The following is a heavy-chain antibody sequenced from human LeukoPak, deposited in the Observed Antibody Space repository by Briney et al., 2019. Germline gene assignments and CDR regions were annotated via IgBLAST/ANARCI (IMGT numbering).Heavy chain of an antibody. D-gene: IGHD3-16*01. Sequence: GASVKVSCKASGYTFSGYSLHWVRQAPGQGLEWMGWINPNSGGTNYAQKFQGRVTMTRDTSISTAYMELSRLRSDDTAVYYCARGLLIVTVGGPYNWFDPWGQGTLVTVSS. V-gene: IGHV1-2*02. J-gene: IGHJ5*02. CDR3: ARGLLIVTVGGPYNWFDP. CDR2: INPNSGGT. CDR1: GYTFSGYS.